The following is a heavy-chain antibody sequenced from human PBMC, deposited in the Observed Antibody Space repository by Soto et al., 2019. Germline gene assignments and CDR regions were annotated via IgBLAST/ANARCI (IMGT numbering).Heavy chain of an antibody. J-gene: IGHJ6*02. CDR1: GFTFSSYA. D-gene: IGHD3-16*01. V-gene: IGHV3-30-3*01. CDR2: ISYDGSNK. CDR3: ASAKPTMITFGGVHGFYGMDV. Sequence: QVQLVESGGGVVQPGRSLRLSCAASGFTFSSYAMHWVRQAPGKGLEWVAVISYDGSNKYYADSVKGRFTISRDNSKNTRYLQMNSLRAEDTAVYYCASAKPTMITFGGVHGFYGMDVWGQGTTVTVSS.